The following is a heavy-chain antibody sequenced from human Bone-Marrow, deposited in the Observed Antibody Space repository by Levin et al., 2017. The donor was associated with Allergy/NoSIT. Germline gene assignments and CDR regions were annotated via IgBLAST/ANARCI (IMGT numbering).Heavy chain of an antibody. D-gene: IGHD3-22*01. J-gene: IGHJ4*02. CDR2: ISGSGSNT. V-gene: IGHV3-23*01. CDR1: GLIFSNYA. Sequence: PGGSLRLSCAASGLIFSNYAMNWVRQAPGKGLEWVSQISGSGSNTHYADSVWGRFTFSRDNSNNTVYLQMNSLRADDTAVYYCAGYDTSGYHSPFDYWGQGTLVTVSS. CDR3: AGYDTSGYHSPFDY.